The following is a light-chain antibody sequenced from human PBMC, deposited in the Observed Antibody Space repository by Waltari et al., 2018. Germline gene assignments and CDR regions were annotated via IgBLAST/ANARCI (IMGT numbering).Light chain of an antibody. CDR1: QSVSSNY. CDR3: QQYGSSPPT. Sequence: IVLTQSPGTLSLSPGERATLSCRASQSVSSNYLAWYQQKPGQAPRLLIYGASSRATGTPDRFSGSGSGTDFTLTISRLEPEDFAVYYCQQYGSSPPTFGQGTRVETK. V-gene: IGKV3-20*01. CDR2: GAS. J-gene: IGKJ1*01.